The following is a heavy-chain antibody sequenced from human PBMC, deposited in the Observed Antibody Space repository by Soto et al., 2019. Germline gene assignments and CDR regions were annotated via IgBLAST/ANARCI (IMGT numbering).Heavy chain of an antibody. J-gene: IGHJ4*02. V-gene: IGHV3-74*01. CDR2: INSDGSST. CDR3: ARLQYYYDRADDY. CDR1: GFTFSNYW. Sequence: GGSLRLSCAASGFTFSNYWMHWVRQAPGKGLLWVSRINSDGSSTSYADSVKCRFTISRDNAKNTLYLQVNSLRAEDTAVYYCARLQYYYDRADDYWGQGTLVHVSS. D-gene: IGHD3-22*01.